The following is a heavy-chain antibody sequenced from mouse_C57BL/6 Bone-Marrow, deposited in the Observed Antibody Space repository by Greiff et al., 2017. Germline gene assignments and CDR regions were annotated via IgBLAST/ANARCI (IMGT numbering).Heavy chain of an antibody. V-gene: IGHV1-61*01. CDR3: ATSYSNSPY. CDR2: IYPSDSET. CDR1: GYTFTSYW. D-gene: IGHD2-5*01. Sequence: QVQLQQPGAELVRPGSSVKLSCKASGYTFTSYWMDWVKQRPGQGLEWIGNIYPSDSETHYNQKFKDKATLTVEKSSSTAYMQLSSLTSEDSAVYYCATSYSNSPYRGQGPLLTVSA. J-gene: IGHJ3*01.